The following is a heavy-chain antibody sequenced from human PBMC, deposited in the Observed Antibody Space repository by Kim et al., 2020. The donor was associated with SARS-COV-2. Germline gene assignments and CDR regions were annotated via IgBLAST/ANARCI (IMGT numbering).Heavy chain of an antibody. J-gene: IGHJ5*02. Sequence: YSQNLQGRITISGDTAATTAYMELSSLTSKDTAVYYCAREGSGSYNWLDPWGQGTLVTVSS. D-gene: IGHD3-10*01. V-gene: IGHV1-3*01. CDR3: AREGSGSYNWLDP.